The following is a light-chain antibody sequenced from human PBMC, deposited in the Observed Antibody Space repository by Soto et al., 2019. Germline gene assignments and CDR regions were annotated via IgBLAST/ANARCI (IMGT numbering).Light chain of an antibody. CDR2: GVS. Sequence: ILMTQTPLSLSIIPGQTASISCKSSQSLLHSDGKTYFYWYVQKAGQAPQPLIYGVSNRFSGVPERFSGSGSRTDFTLKISRVEAEDVGIYYCMQSTQLPPTFGQGTRLEIK. CDR3: MQSTQLPPT. J-gene: IGKJ5*01. CDR1: QSLLHSDGKTY. V-gene: IGKV2D-29*01.